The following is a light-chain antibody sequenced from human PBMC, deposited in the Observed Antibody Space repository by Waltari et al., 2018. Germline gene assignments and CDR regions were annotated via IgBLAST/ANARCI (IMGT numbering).Light chain of an antibody. V-gene: IGLV2-23*01. CDR1: SNDVGTDNL. J-gene: IGLJ1*01. CDR3: CSYVGSSTSYV. Sequence: QSALTQPASVSGSPGQSITISCTGVSNDVGTDNLVAWYQQYPGKAPTLMIYEASKRPSGVSNRFSGSKSGNTASLTISGLQAEDEADYFCCSYVGSSTSYVFGIGTKVTVL. CDR2: EAS.